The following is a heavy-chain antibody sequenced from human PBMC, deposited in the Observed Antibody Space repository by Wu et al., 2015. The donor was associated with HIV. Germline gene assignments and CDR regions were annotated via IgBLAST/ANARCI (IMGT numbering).Heavy chain of an antibody. CDR1: GYTLTELS. CDR2: FDPEDGET. Sequence: VQLVQSGTEVKKPGASVRVSCQVSGYTLTELSIHWVRQAPGKGLEWMGGFDPEDGETIYAQNFQGRLTMTEDTSTDTAYMELNSLRSEDTAVYYCATVRGDYVSETSRYYYYYMDVWGKGTTVT. CDR3: ATVRGDYVSETSRYYYYYMDV. J-gene: IGHJ6*03. D-gene: IGHD3-10*01. V-gene: IGHV1-24*01.